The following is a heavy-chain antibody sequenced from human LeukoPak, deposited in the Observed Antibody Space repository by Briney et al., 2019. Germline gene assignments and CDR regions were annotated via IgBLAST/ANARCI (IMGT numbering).Heavy chain of an antibody. CDR1: GFIFSSCW. J-gene: IGHJ4*02. V-gene: IGHV3-7*01. CDR2: IKPDGREK. Sequence: GGSLRLSCAASGFIFSSCWMSWVRQSPGKGLEWVANIKPDGREKYYVDSVKGRFTISRDNAKNALYLEMNSLRVGDTAVYYCAREPMYSGSGSTYPYYDYWGQGTLVTVSS. D-gene: IGHD3-10*01. CDR3: AREPMYSGSGSTYPYYDY.